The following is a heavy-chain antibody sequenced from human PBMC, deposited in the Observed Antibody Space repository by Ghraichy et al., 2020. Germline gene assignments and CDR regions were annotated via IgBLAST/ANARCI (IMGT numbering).Heavy chain of an antibody. J-gene: IGHJ4*02. CDR1: GFTFSSYA. CDR3: ARDSGGWYDEKYYFDY. D-gene: IGHD6-19*01. V-gene: IGHV3-30*04. CDR2: ISYDGSNK. Sequence: GGSLRLSCAASGFTFSSYAMHWVRQAPGKGLEWVAVISYDGSNKYYADSVKGRFTISRDNSKNTLYLQMNSLRAEDMAVYYCARDSGGWYDEKYYFDYWGQGTLVTVSS.